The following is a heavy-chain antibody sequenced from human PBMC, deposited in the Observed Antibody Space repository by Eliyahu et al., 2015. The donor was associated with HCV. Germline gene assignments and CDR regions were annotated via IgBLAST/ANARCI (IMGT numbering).Heavy chain of an antibody. D-gene: IGHD3-22*01. CDR3: AKSLAKGGVITGFDF. Sequence: EVQLVESGGVVVHPGGSLRLSCAASGFTFXXYGMXWVRQAPGKGPEWVSLISWVGGSTYYADSVKGRFTISRDNIKDFLYLQMNSLRAEDTALYYCAKSLAKGGVITGFDFWGQGTLVTVSS. CDR1: GFTFXXYG. CDR2: ISWVGGST. V-gene: IGHV3-43D*04. J-gene: IGHJ4*02.